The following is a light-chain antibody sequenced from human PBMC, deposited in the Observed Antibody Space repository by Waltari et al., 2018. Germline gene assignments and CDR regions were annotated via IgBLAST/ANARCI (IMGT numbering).Light chain of an antibody. CDR2: GAS. CDR3: QQYGSSPPYT. J-gene: IGKJ2*01. V-gene: IGKV3-20*01. Sequence: EIVLTQSPGTLSLSPGERATLSCRASQSVSSNYLVWYQQKTGQAPRLLIYGASSRATGIPDSVSGGGSGTDFTLTISRLEPEDFAVYYCQQYGSSPPYTFGQGTKLEIK. CDR1: QSVSSNY.